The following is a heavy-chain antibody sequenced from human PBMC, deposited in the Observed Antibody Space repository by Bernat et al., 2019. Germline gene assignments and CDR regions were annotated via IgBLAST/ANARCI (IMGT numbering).Heavy chain of an antibody. CDR2: ISSSSYT. J-gene: IGHJ6*03. CDR1: GFTFSDYY. Sequence: QVQLVESGGGLVKPGGSLRLSCAASGFTFSDYYMSWIRQAPGKGLDWVSYISSSSYTNYADSVKGRFTISRYNAKNSLYLQMNSLRAEDTAVYYCARGTSTSAPYMDVWGKGTTVTVSS. V-gene: IGHV3-11*05. CDR3: ARGTSTSAPYMDV.